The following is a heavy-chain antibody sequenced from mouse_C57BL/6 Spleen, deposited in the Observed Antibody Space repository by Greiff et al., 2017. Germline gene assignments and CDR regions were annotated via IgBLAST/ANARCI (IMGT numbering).Heavy chain of an antibody. V-gene: IGHV1-69*01. J-gene: IGHJ3*01. CDR1: GYTFTSYW. CDR3: ARPIYYDYGGFAY. D-gene: IGHD2-4*01. CDR2: IDPSDSYT. Sequence: QVQLQQPGAELVMPGASVKLSCKASGYTFTSYWMHWVKKRPGQGLEWIGEIDPSDSYTNYNQKFKGKSTLTVDKSSSTAYMQLSSLTSEDSAVYYCARPIYYDYGGFAYWGQGTLVTVSA.